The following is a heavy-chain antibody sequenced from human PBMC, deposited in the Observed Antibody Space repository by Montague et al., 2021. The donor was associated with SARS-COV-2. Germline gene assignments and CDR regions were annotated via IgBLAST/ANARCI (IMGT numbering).Heavy chain of an antibody. D-gene: IGHD4-17*01. Sequence: SLRLYCAASGSNVNDNCMNWIRQAPGKGLEWVSVIYSGGSSTYYADSVKGRFTISRDIYKNMVYLQMNNLRPEDTAVYYCAGGSRVTTDYWGQGTLVTVSS. CDR3: AGGSRVTTDY. CDR2: IYSGGSST. J-gene: IGHJ4*02. V-gene: IGHV3-66*02. CDR1: GSNVNDNC.